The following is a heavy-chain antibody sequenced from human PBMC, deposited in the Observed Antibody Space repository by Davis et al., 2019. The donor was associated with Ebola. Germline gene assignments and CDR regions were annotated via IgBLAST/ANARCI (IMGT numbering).Heavy chain of an antibody. CDR2: IYHSGST. D-gene: IGHD3-10*02. Sequence: PSETLSLTCTVSGYSISSGYYWGWIRQPPGKGLEWIGSIYHSGSTYYNPSLKSRVTISVDTSKNQFSLKLSSVTAADTAVYYCNDGRVGDWGQGTLVTVSS. CDR1: GYSISSGYY. V-gene: IGHV4-38-2*02. CDR3: NDGRVGD. J-gene: IGHJ4*02.